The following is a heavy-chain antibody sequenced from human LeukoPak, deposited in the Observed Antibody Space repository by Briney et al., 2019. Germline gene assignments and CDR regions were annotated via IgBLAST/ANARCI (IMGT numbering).Heavy chain of an antibody. Sequence: GGSLRLSCAASGFTFSSYAMSWVRQAPGKGPEWVAAIGGSGRSTYYADSVRGRFTISRDNSRITLSLQMNSLRAEDTAVYYCTKEGHSTGWYWFDPWGQGTLVTVSS. CDR2: IGGSGRST. CDR1: GFTFSSYA. V-gene: IGHV3-23*01. D-gene: IGHD6-13*01. J-gene: IGHJ5*02. CDR3: TKEGHSTGWYWFDP.